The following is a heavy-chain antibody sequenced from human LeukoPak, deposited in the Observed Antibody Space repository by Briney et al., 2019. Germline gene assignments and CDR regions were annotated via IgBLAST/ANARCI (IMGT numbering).Heavy chain of an antibody. CDR1: GFTFSSYA. D-gene: IGHD3-16*01. Sequence: GGSLRLSCAASGFTFSSYAISWVRQAPGQGLEWMGGIIPIFGTANYAQKFQGRVTITADESTSTAYMELSSLRSEDTAVSYCARVSGGSGYWGQGTLVTVSS. CDR2: IIPIFGTA. CDR3: ARVSGGSGY. V-gene: IGHV1-69*01. J-gene: IGHJ4*02.